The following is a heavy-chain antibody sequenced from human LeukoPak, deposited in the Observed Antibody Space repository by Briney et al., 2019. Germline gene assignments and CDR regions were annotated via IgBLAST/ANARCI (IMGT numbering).Heavy chain of an antibody. D-gene: IGHD5-24*01. CDR2: IKQDGSEE. V-gene: IGHV3-7*01. Sequence: GGSLRLSCATSGFTFSSFWMSWVRQAPGKGLEWVAKIKQDGSEEYYVDSLKGRFTISRDNAKKSLSLQVNNLRAEDTAVYYCARDKGTITPRGYYYYMDVWGRGTTVTVSS. CDR3: ARDKGTITPRGYYYYMDV. CDR1: GFTFSSFW. J-gene: IGHJ6*03.